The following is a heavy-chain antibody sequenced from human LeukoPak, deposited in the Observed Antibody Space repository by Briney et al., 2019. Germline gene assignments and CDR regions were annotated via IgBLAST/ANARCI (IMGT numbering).Heavy chain of an antibody. D-gene: IGHD1-7*01. CDR1: GGSISSYY. CDR3: ARVHSTWNYAPYFDY. Sequence: SETLSLTCTVSGGSISSYYWSWIRQPPGKGLEWIGYIYYSGSTNYNPSLKSRVTISVDTSKNQFSLKLSSVTAADTAVYYCARVHSTWNYAPYFDYWGQGTLVTVSS. CDR2: IYYSGST. J-gene: IGHJ4*02. V-gene: IGHV4-59*01.